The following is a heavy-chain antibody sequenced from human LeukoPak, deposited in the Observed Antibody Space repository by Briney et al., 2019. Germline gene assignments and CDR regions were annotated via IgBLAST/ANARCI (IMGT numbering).Heavy chain of an antibody. CDR3: ARSRSTSGYSVLDY. CDR2: INPDSGGT. D-gene: IGHD3-22*01. J-gene: IGHJ4*02. Sequence: ASVKVSCKASGYTFTGYCMHWVRQAPGQGLEWMGRINPDSGGTNYAQKFQGRVTMTRDTSITTGYMELSRLRSDDTAVYYCARSRSTSGYSVLDYWGQRILVTISS. CDR1: GYTFTGYC. V-gene: IGHV1-2*06.